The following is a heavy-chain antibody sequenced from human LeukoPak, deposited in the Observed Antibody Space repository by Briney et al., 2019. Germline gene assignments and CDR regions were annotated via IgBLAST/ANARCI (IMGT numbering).Heavy chain of an antibody. CDR2: INTNTGNP. CDR3: ARDLFPDFWSGSRPYYFDY. Sequence: ASVKVSCKASGYTFTSYYMHWVRQAPGQGLEWMGWINTNTGNPTYAQGFTGRFVFSLDTSVSTAYLQISSLKAEDTAVYYCARDLFPDFWSGSRPYYFDYWGQGTLVTVSS. CDR1: GYTFTSYY. D-gene: IGHD3-3*01. J-gene: IGHJ4*02. V-gene: IGHV7-4-1*02.